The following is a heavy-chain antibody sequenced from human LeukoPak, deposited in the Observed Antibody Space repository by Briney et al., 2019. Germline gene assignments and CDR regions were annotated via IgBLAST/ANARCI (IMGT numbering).Heavy chain of an antibody. CDR2: ISSSGSTI. CDR3: AREGPYSSSSGGYYYMDV. J-gene: IGHJ6*03. Sequence: PGGSLRLSCAASGFTFSSYSMNWVRQAPGKGLEWVSYISSSGSTIYYADSVKGRFTISRDNAKNSLYLQMNSLRAEDTAVYYCAREGPYSSSSGGYYYMDVWGKGTTVTVSS. V-gene: IGHV3-48*04. D-gene: IGHD6-6*01. CDR1: GFTFSSYS.